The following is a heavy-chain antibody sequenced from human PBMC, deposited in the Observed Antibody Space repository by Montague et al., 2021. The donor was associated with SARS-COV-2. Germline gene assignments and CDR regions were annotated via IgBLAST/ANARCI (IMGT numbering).Heavy chain of an antibody. J-gene: IGHJ6*02. V-gene: IGHV4-31*03. CDR3: ARVSVEMSTMGVYYYYGMDV. D-gene: IGHD5-24*01. CDR2: IYYSGST. Sequence: LFLTCTVSGGSISSGGYYWSWIRQHPGKGLEWIGYIYYSGSTYYNPSLKSRVTISVDTSKNQFSLKLSSVTAADTAVYYCARVSVEMSTMGVYYYYGMDVWGQGTTVTVSS. CDR1: GGSISSGGYY.